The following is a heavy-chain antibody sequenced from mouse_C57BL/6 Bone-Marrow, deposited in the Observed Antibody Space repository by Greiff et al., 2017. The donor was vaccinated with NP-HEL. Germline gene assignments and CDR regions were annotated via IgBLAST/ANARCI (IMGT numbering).Heavy chain of an antibody. J-gene: IGHJ3*01. CDR1: GYAFSSYW. Sequence: VQLKQSGAELVKPGASVKISCKASGYAFSSYWMNWVKQRPGKGLAWIGQIYPGDGDTNYNGKFKGKATLTADKYSSTAYMQLCSLTSEDYAVYFCARRIYYYGSSPFAYWGQGTLVTVSA. V-gene: IGHV1-80*01. CDR3: ARRIYYYGSSPFAY. D-gene: IGHD1-1*01. CDR2: IYPGDGDT.